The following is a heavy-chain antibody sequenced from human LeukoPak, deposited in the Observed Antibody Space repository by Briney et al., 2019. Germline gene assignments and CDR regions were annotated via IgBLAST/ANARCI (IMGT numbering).Heavy chain of an antibody. CDR2: IYHSGST. D-gene: IGHD2-21*01. CDR3: ARLLSSAAGDY. CDR1: GSISSYY. V-gene: IGHV4-38-2*02. Sequence: SETLSLTCTVSGSISSYYWGWIRQPPGKGLEWIGSIYHSGSTYYNPSLKSRVTISVDTSKNQFSLKLSSVTAADTAVYYCARLLSSAAGDYWGQGTLVTVSS. J-gene: IGHJ4*02.